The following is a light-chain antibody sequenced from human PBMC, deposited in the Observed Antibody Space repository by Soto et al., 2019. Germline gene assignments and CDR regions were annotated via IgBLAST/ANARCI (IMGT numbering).Light chain of an antibody. J-gene: IGLJ3*02. Sequence: QSALTQPRSVSGSPGQSVTISCAGTSSDVGAYNWVSWYQQHPGKVPKLIIYDVTRRPSGVPDRFSGSKSGNTASLTISGLQADDEADYFFCSYACSYTLLFGGGTKLTVL. V-gene: IGLV2-11*01. CDR2: DVT. CDR1: SSDVGAYNW. CDR3: CSYACSYTLL.